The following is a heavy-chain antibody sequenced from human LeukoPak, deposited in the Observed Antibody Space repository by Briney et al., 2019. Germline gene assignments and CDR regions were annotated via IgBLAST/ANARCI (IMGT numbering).Heavy chain of an antibody. CDR1: GGSITSYY. D-gene: IGHD3-3*01. Sequence: SETLSLTCTVSGGSITSYYWSWIRQPPGKGLEWIGCTYYSGSTNYNPSLKSRVTISIDTSKNQFSLNLRSVTAADTAVYYCARATTTARSLRFRSFDPWGQGTLVTVSS. V-gene: IGHV4-59*01. CDR2: TYYSGST. J-gene: IGHJ5*02. CDR3: ARATTTARSLRFRSFDP.